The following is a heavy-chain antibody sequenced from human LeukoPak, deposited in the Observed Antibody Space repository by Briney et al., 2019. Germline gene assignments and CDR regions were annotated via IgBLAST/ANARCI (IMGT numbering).Heavy chain of an antibody. Sequence: GESLKISCAASGFTVSSNYMSWVRQAPGKGLEWVSVIYSGGSTYYADSVKGRFTISRDNSKNTLYLQMNSLRAEDTAVYYCATSGYSGSGIDYWGQGTLVTVSS. CDR2: IYSGGST. J-gene: IGHJ4*02. CDR3: ATSGYSGSGIDY. CDR1: GFTVSSNY. V-gene: IGHV3-53*01. D-gene: IGHD5-12*01.